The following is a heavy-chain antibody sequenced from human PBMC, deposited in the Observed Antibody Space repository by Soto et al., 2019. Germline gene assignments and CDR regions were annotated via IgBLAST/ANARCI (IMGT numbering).Heavy chain of an antibody. CDR3: AKEAATTPYSYYYFAMDV. Sequence: QVQLVASGGGVVQPGRSLRLSCAASGFTFTNYAIHWVRQAPGKGLEWVAVISYDGSDQYYIDSVKGRFTASRDNSKYTLCLQMNSLRAEDTAVYYCAKEAATTPYSYYYFAMDVWGQGTTVTVS. J-gene: IGHJ6*02. CDR1: GFTFTNYA. CDR2: ISYDGSDQ. D-gene: IGHD1-1*01. V-gene: IGHV3-30*18.